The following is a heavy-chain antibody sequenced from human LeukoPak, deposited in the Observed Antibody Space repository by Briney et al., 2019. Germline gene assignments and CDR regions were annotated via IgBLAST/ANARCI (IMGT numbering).Heavy chain of an antibody. V-gene: IGHV4-38-2*02. CDR1: GYSISSGYY. J-gene: IGHJ5*02. CDR2: IYHSGST. D-gene: IGHD3-3*01. Sequence: MSSETLSLTCTVSGYSISSGYYWGWIRQPPGKGLEWIGSIYHSGSTYYNPSLKSRVTISVDTSKNQFSLKLSSVTAADTAVYYCARGAPRRFPNWFGPWGQGTLVTVSS. CDR3: ARGAPRRFPNWFGP.